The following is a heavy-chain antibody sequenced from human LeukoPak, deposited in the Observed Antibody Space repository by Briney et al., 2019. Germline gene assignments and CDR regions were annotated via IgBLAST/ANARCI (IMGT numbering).Heavy chain of an antibody. V-gene: IGHV3-23*01. J-gene: IGHJ5*02. CDR1: GFTFSSYA. CDR3: AKVPYGDYEVFWFDP. Sequence: GGSLRLSCTASGFTFSSYAMSWVRRAPGKGLEWVSAISGSGGSTYYADSVKGRFTISRDNSKNTLYLQMNSLRAEDTAVYYCAKVPYGDYEVFWFDPWGQGTLVTVSS. CDR2: ISGSGGST. D-gene: IGHD4-17*01.